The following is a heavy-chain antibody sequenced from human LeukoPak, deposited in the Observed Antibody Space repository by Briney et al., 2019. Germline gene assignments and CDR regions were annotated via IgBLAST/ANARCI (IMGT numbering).Heavy chain of an antibody. J-gene: IGHJ4*02. CDR2: IKQDGREI. CDR1: EFTFSSYW. D-gene: IGHD6-13*01. V-gene: IGHV3-7*01. Sequence: GGSLRHSCVASEFTFSSYWMSWVRQAPGRGLEWVANIKQDGREIYYVDSVKGRFTISRDNAKKSLYLQMNSLRAEDTAVYYCARSYSRFDYWGQGTLVTVSS. CDR3: ARSYSRFDY.